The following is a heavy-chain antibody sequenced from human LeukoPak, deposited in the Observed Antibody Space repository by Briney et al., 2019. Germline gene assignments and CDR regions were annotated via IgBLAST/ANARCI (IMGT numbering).Heavy chain of an antibody. Sequence: GASVKVSCKASGGIHSSDAINWVRQAPGQGLEYMGGINPFSDTANYVEKFQGRVTITADESTNTAYLDLSSLRSEDTAVYYCARGQFWSGPPSSYYYYYMDVWGKGTTVTVSS. J-gene: IGHJ6*03. D-gene: IGHD3-3*01. CDR3: ARGQFWSGPPSSYYYYYMDV. V-gene: IGHV1-69*13. CDR1: GGIHSSDA. CDR2: INPFSDTA.